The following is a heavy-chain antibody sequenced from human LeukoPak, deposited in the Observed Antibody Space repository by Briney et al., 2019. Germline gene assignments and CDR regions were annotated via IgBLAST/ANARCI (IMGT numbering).Heavy chain of an antibody. J-gene: IGHJ5*02. CDR2: FDPEDGET. V-gene: IGHV1-24*01. CDR3: ANGAYCGGDCYSSWFDP. D-gene: IGHD2-21*02. Sequence: ASVKVSCKVSGYTLTELSMHWVRQAPGKGLEWMGGFDPEDGETIYAQKFQGRVTMTEDTSTDTAYMELSSLRSEDTAVYYCANGAYCGGDCYSSWFDPWGQGTLVTVSS. CDR1: GYTLTELS.